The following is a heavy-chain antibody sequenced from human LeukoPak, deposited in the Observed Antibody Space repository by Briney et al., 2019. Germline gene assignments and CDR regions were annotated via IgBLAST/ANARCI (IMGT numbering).Heavy chain of an antibody. CDR2: ISSSGSTI. D-gene: IGHD3-22*01. V-gene: IGHV3-11*01. CDR1: GFTFSDYY. J-gene: IGHJ4*02. Sequence: GGSLRLPCAASGFTFSDYYMSWIRQAPGKGLEGVSYISSSGSTIYYADSGKGRFTISRDNAKNSLYLQMNSLRAEDTAVYYCARSRYYDSSGVADCWGQGTLVTVSS. CDR3: ARSRYYDSSGVADC.